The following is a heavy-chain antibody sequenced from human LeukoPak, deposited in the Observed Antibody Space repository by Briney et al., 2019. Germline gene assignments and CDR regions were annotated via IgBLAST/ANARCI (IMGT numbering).Heavy chain of an antibody. D-gene: IGHD3-16*01. V-gene: IGHV3-48*04. Sequence: GGSLRLSCAASGFTFSGYNMNWVRQAPGKGLEWVSYISTTGTTVYYADSVKGRFTISRDNAKNSLYLQMNSLRAEDTAVYYCARVASSGGSDQIFYYWGQGTLVTVSS. CDR3: ARVASSGGSDQIFYY. CDR2: ISTTGTTV. J-gene: IGHJ4*02. CDR1: GFTFSGYN.